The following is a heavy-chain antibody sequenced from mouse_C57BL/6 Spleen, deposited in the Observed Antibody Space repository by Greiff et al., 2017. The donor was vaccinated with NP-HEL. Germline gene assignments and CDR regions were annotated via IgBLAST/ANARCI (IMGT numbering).Heavy chain of an antibody. Sequence: EVQLQQSGPVLVKPGASVKMSCKASGYTFTDYYMNWVKQSHGKSLEWIGVINPYNGGTSYNQKFKGKATLTVDKSSSTAYMEHNSLTSEDSAVYYCARRGKGFDYWGQGTTLTVSS. J-gene: IGHJ2*01. CDR3: ARRGKGFDY. V-gene: IGHV1-19*01. CDR2: INPYNGGT. D-gene: IGHD1-3*01. CDR1: GYTFTDYY.